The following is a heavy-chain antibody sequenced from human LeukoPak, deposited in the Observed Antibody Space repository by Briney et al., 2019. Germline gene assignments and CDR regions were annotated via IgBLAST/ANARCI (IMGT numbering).Heavy chain of an antibody. D-gene: IGHD2-2*01. CDR3: AKDNVIVPAAPYGMDV. Sequence: GGSLRLSCAASGFTFSSYGLSWVRQAPGKGLEWVSTIDSSGVTHYADSVKGRFTISRDNPKNTLYLQMTSLRAEDTAVYYCAKDNVIVPAAPYGMDVWGQGTTVTVSS. CDR1: GFTFSSYG. CDR2: IDSSGVT. J-gene: IGHJ6*02. V-gene: IGHV3-23*01.